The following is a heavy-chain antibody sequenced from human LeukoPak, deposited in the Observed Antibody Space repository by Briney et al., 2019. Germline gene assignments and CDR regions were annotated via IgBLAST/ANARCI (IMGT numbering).Heavy chain of an antibody. D-gene: IGHD3-22*01. J-gene: IGHJ3*02. CDR2: IYTSGST. Sequence: PSETLSLTCTVSGGSISSYYWSWIRQPAGKGLEWIGRIYTSGSTNYNPSLKSRVTMSVDTSKNQFSLKLSSVTAADTAVYYCARLHYYDSSRDAFDIWGQGTMVTVSS. CDR3: ARLHYYDSSRDAFDI. V-gene: IGHV4-4*07. CDR1: GGSISSYY.